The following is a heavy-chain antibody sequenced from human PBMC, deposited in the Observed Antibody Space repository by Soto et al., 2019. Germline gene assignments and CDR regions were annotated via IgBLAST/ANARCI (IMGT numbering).Heavy chain of an antibody. Sequence: ASVKVSCKASGYTFTSYGISWVRQAPGQGLEWMGWISAYNGNTNYAQKLQGRVTMTTDTSTSTAYMELRSLRSDDTAVYYCARERGEGTNGVCYMRGCYYYGMDVWGQGTTVTVSS. CDR3: ARERGEGTNGVCYMRGCYYYGMDV. D-gene: IGHD2-8*01. CDR1: GYTFTSYG. CDR2: ISAYNGNT. V-gene: IGHV1-18*01. J-gene: IGHJ6*02.